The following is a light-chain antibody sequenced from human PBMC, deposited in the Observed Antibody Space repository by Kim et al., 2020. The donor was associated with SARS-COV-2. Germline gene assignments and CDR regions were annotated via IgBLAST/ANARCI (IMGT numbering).Light chain of an antibody. V-gene: IGKV1-39*01. CDR3: QQYYNIPLT. Sequence: DIQMTQSPSSLSASIGDRVTITCRASQSISSSLNWYQQKPGKAPKLLIYASSSLQSGVPSRFSGSGSATDFTLTISSLQPEDFATYYCQQYYNIPLTFGQGTKLEI. CDR1: QSISSS. CDR2: ASS. J-gene: IGKJ2*01.